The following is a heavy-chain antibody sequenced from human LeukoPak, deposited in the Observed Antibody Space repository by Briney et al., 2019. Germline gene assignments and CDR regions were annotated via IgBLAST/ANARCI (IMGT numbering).Heavy chain of an antibody. D-gene: IGHD4-17*01. CDR3: AKGRGTAVTSAANY. CDR2: ISGSGDNT. J-gene: IGHJ4*02. Sequence: PGGSLRLSCAASGFTFSSYAMSWVRQAPGKGLEWVSSISGSGDNTYYADSVKDRFSISRDNSKTTVSLQMNCLRAEDTAVYYCAKGRGTAVTSAANYWGQGTLVTVSS. V-gene: IGHV3-23*01. CDR1: GFTFSSYA.